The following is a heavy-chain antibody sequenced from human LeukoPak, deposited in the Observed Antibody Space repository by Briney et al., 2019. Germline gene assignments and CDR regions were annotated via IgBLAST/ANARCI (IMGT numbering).Heavy chain of an antibody. D-gene: IGHD2-2*01. CDR1: GGSISSYY. V-gene: IGHV4-59*01. Sequence: SETLSLTCTVSGGSISSYYWSWIRQPPGKGLEWIGYIYYSGSTNYNPSLKSRVTISVDTSKNQFSPKLSSVAAADTAVYYCARAPGYCSSTSCYHAANWFDPWGQGTLVTVSS. CDR2: IYYSGST. J-gene: IGHJ5*02. CDR3: ARAPGYCSSTSCYHAANWFDP.